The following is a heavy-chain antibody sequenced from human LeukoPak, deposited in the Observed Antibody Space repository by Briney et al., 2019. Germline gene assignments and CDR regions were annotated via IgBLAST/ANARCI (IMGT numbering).Heavy chain of an antibody. D-gene: IGHD3-10*01. CDR3: AGYGSGSF. J-gene: IGHJ4*02. Sequence: GGSLRLSCAASGFTFSSHNVDWVRQAPGKGLEWVSYISSSSSTIYYADSVKGRFTISRDNAKNSLYLQMNSLRPEDTAVYYCAGYGSGSFWGQGTLVTVSS. V-gene: IGHV3-48*04. CDR1: GFTFSSHN. CDR2: ISSSSSTI.